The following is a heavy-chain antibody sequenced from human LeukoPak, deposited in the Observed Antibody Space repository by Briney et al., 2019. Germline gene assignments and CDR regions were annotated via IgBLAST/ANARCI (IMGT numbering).Heavy chain of an antibody. Sequence: GGSLRLSWAASGFTFSSYAMSWVRQAPGKGLEWVSAISGSGGSTYYADTVKGRFTISRDNAKNSLYLQMNSLRAEDTAVYYCARDGGLWLVPHDYWGQGTLVTVS. D-gene: IGHD6-19*01. CDR3: ARDGGLWLVPHDY. CDR1: GFTFSSYA. CDR2: ISGSGGST. V-gene: IGHV3-23*01. J-gene: IGHJ4*02.